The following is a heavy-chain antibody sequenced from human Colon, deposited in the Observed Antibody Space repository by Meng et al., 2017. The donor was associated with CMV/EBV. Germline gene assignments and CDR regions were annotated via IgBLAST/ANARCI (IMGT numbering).Heavy chain of an antibody. CDR3: VRDKGTGAFDF. D-gene: IGHD3/OR15-3a*01. Sequence: SCLAFGLTFASYPMNWVRQGPGKGLGWVAFISYAGSKQKYADSVTGRITISRDTPKDTLYLELNSLKTDDTATYYCVRDKGTGAFDFWGQGSLVTVSS. CDR2: ISYAGSKQ. J-gene: IGHJ4*02. CDR1: GLTFASYP. V-gene: IGHV3-30*04.